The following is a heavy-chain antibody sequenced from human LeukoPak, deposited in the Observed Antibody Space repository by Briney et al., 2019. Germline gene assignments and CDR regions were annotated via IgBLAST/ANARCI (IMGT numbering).Heavy chain of an antibody. Sequence: SETQSLTCGVSGVSFDDYYWSWVRQTPGKGLEWLGEINHSGYTNDSPSLKSRVTLSIDTSRKQFSLNLRSVTVADAGIYYCTRMTTGHDYWGQGTLVTVSS. J-gene: IGHJ4*02. D-gene: IGHD4-17*01. CDR2: INHSGYT. V-gene: IGHV4-34*01. CDR1: GVSFDDYY. CDR3: TRMTTGHDY.